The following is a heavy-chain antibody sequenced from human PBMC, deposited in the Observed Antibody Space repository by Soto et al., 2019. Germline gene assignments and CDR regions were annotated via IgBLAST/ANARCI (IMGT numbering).Heavy chain of an antibody. D-gene: IGHD2-21*01. J-gene: IGHJ4*02. Sequence: QLQLQESGPGLVKPSETLSLTCTVSGGSISSSRYYWGWIRQPPGKGLEWIGSIYYSGSTYYNPSLKSRVTISVDTSKNQFSLKLSSVTAADTAVYYCARQDVFRFDYWGQGTLVTVSS. CDR1: GGSISSSRYY. CDR2: IYYSGST. V-gene: IGHV4-39*01. CDR3: ARQDVFRFDY.